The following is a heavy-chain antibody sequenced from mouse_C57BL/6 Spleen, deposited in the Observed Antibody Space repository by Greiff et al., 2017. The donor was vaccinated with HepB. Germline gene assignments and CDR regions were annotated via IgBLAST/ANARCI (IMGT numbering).Heavy chain of an antibody. CDR1: GFTFSSYA. CDR3: ASLYGSSYGFDY. CDR2: ISDGGSYT. D-gene: IGHD1-1*01. J-gene: IGHJ2*01. V-gene: IGHV5-4*01. Sequence: EVHLVESGGGLVKPGGSLKLSCAASGFTFSSYAMSWVRQTPEKRLEWVATISDGGSYTYYPDNVKGRFTISRDNAKNNLYLQMSHLKSEDTAMYYCASLYGSSYGFDYWGQGTTLTVSS.